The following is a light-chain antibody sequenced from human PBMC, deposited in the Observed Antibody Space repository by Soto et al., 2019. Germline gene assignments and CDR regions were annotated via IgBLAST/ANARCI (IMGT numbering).Light chain of an antibody. CDR3: AAWDDSLNGVV. V-gene: IGLV1-44*01. CDR1: SSNLGSNS. CDR2: SSN. Sequence: QTVLTQPPSASGTPGQRVPISCSGSSSNLGSNSVNWYQQLPGTAPKLLMYSSNQRPSGVPDRFSGSKSGTSASLAISGLQSEDEADYYCAAWDDSLNGVVFGGGTKVTVL. J-gene: IGLJ2*01.